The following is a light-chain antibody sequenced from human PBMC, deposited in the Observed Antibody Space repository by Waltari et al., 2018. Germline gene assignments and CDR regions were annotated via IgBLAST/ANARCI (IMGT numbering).Light chain of an antibody. J-gene: IGKJ2*01. CDR1: QDISNY. CDR2: DVS. Sequence: DIQMTQSPSSLSASVGDRVTITCQARQDISNYLNWYQQRPGKATKLLIYDVSNLEPGVASRFSGSDSGKHFTFTISSLQPEDVATYYCQQYDALPYTFGQGTKLEIK. V-gene: IGKV1-33*01. CDR3: QQYDALPYT.